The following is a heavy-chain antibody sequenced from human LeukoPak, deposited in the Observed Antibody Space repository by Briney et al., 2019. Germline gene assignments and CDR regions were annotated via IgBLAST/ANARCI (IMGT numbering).Heavy chain of an antibody. CDR3: ARGKYYYDSSGPEDY. Sequence: ASVKVSCKASGYTFTSYGISWVRQAPGQGLEWMGIINPSGGSTSYAQKFQGRVTMTRDTSTSTVYMELSSLRSEDTAVYYCARGKYYYDSSGPEDYWGQGTLVTVCS. CDR2: INPSGGST. D-gene: IGHD3-22*01. J-gene: IGHJ4*02. CDR1: GYTFTSYG. V-gene: IGHV1-46*01.